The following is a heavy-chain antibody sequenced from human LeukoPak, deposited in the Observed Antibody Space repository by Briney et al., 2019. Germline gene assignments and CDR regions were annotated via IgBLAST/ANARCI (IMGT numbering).Heavy chain of an antibody. CDR2: KKQDGSEK. Sequence: GGSLRLSCAASGFTFSSYWMSWVGQAPGKGLEWGANKKQDGSEKYYVDSVKGRFTISRDNAKNSLYLQMNSLRAEDTAVYYCARDTAAGLYYFDYWGQGTLVTVSS. CDR1: GFTFSSYW. V-gene: IGHV3-7*01. CDR3: ARDTAAGLYYFDY. D-gene: IGHD6-13*01. J-gene: IGHJ4*02.